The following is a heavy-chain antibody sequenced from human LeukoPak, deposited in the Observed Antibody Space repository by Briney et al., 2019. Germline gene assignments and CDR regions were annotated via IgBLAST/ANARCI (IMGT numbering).Heavy chain of an antibody. CDR3: ARGRYFDWLLFSVGAFDI. V-gene: IGHV1-18*04. D-gene: IGHD3-9*01. CDR2: ISAYNGNT. Sequence: ASVKVSCKASGYTFTSYGISWVRRAPGQGLERMGWISAYNGNTNYAQKLQGKVTMATDTSTSTAYMELRSLRSDDTAVYYCARGRYFDWLLFSVGAFDIWGQGTMVTVSS. J-gene: IGHJ3*02. CDR1: GYTFTSYG.